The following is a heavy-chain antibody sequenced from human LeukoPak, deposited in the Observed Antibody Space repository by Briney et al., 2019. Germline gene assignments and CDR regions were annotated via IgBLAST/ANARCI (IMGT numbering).Heavy chain of an antibody. D-gene: IGHD4-17*01. CDR1: GFTFSSSA. CDR3: ARDRHDYGDPYPLDY. CDR2: ISNNGGYT. V-gene: IGHV3-23*01. J-gene: IGHJ4*02. Sequence: GGSLRLSCAASGFTFSSSAMSWVRQAPGKGLEWVSAISNNGGYTYYADSVKGRFTISRDNSKNTLYLQMNSLRAEDTAVYYCARDRHDYGDPYPLDYWGQGTLVTVSS.